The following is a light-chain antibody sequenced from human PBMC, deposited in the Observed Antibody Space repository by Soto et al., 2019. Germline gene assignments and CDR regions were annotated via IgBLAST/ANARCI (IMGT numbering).Light chain of an antibody. Sequence: IQGTQSPSTLSASVGDRFTISCRASQSISSWLAWYQQKPGKAPKLLIYDASTLERGVPSRFSGTGSGTEFTPTIDRLQPDDFATYYCQQYHTSSITFGQGTRLEI. CDR2: DAS. V-gene: IGKV1-5*01. CDR1: QSISSW. J-gene: IGKJ5*01. CDR3: QQYHTSSIT.